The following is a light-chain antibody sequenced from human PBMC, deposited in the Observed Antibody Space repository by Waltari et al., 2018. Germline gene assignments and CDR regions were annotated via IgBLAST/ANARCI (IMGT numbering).Light chain of an antibody. V-gene: IGKV1-9*01. CDR2: AAS. CDR3: QQLNSYQWT. CDR1: QGISKY. J-gene: IGKJ1*01. Sequence: IPFTPSPFFFAASCGDRITNTCRASQGISKYVTWYQQKPGKAPKLLIYAASTLQSGVPSRFSGSGSGTDFTLTISSLQPEDFATYYCQQLNSYQWTFGQGTKVDIK.